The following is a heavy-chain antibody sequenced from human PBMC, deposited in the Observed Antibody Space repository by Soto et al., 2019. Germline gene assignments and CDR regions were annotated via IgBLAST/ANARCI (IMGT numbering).Heavy chain of an antibody. D-gene: IGHD2-2*01. CDR3: ATGLYCSSTSCYELDY. CDR2: INSDGSST. J-gene: IGHJ4*02. CDR1: GFTFSSYW. Sequence: GGSLRLSCAASGFTFSSYWMHWVRQAPGKGLVWVSRINSDGSSTSYADSVKGRFTISRDNAKNTLYLQMNSLRAEDTAVYYCATGLYCSSTSCYELDYWGQGTLVTVSS. V-gene: IGHV3-74*01.